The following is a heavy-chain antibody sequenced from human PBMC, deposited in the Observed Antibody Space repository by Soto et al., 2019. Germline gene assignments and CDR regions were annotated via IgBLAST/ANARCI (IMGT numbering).Heavy chain of an antibody. CDR3: ARDWGYDDSSAAYGMDV. CDR1: GGSFSDYT. V-gene: IGHV4-34*01. Sequence: SETLSLTCAVSGGSFSDYTGTWIRQSPGKGLEWIGQINGAGSANYNPSLKSRVTISIGTSNNDFFLDLTSVTAADTAVYYCARDWGYDDSSAAYGMDVWGQGTTVTVSS. CDR2: INGAGSA. D-gene: IGHD3-22*01. J-gene: IGHJ6*02.